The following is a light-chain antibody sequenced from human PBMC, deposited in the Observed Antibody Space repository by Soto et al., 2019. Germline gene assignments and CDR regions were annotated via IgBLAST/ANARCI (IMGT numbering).Light chain of an antibody. CDR3: QHLHHYPLT. CDR1: QGISNN. J-gene: IGKJ4*01. V-gene: IGKV1-9*01. Sequence: RLTQSPSSLSASVGDRVTITCRASQGISNNLAWYQQEPGKAPKLLIYDASTLQSGVPSRFSGSKSGTDFTLTISSLQPADFATYFCQHLHHYPLTFGGGTRVEIK. CDR2: DAS.